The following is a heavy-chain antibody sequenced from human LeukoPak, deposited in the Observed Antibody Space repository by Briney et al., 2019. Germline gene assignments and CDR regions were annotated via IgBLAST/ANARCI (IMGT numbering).Heavy chain of an antibody. CDR1: XXTXXXXD. CDR2: MNPNSGNT. J-gene: IGHJ3*02. CDR3: ARGHWPKYYYDSILRGLGAFDI. D-gene: IGHD3-22*01. V-gene: IGHV1-8*03. Sequence: ASXXTXXXXDINWVRQATGQGLEWMGWMNPNSGNTGYAQKFQGRVTITRNTSISTAYMELSSLRSEDTAVYYCARGHWPKYYYDSILRGLGAFDIWGQGTMVTVSS.